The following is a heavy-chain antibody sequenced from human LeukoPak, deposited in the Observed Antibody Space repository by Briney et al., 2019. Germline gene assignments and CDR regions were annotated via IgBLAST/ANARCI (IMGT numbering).Heavy chain of an antibody. Sequence: ASVKVSCKASGYTFTGYYMHWVRQAPGQGLEWMGWINPNSGGTNYAQKFQGRVTMTRDTSISTAYMELSRLRSDDTAVYYCARAYFSASSGYYPSSDAFDIWGQGTTVTVSS. CDR1: GYTFTGYY. V-gene: IGHV1-2*02. CDR3: ARAYFSASSGYYPSSDAFDI. CDR2: INPNSGGT. D-gene: IGHD3-22*01. J-gene: IGHJ3*02.